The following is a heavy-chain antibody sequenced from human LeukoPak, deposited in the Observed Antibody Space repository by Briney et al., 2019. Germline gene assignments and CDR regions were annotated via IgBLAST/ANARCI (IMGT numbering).Heavy chain of an antibody. V-gene: IGHV1-2*02. J-gene: IGHJ6*03. Sequence: ASVKVSCKASGYTFTSYYMHWVRQAPGQGLEWMGWINPNSGGTNYAQKFQGRVTMTRDTSISTAYMELSRLRSDDTAVYYCARVVPDYYYYYMDVWGKGTTVTVSS. CDR2: INPNSGGT. D-gene: IGHD2-15*01. CDR3: ARVVPDYYYYYMDV. CDR1: GYTFTSYY.